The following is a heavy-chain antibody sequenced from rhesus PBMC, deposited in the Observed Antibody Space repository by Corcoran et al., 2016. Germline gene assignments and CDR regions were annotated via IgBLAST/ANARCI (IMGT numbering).Heavy chain of an antibody. J-gene: IGHJ4*01. V-gene: IGHV4-122*02. D-gene: IGHD5-24*01. CDR1: CYSISSVYY. Sequence: QVQLQESGPGRGKPSETLALTCAVSCYSISSVYYWCWILQPPGQGLEWIGYITYSGSTSYNPSLTSRVTISRDTSKNQFSLKLSSVTAADTAVYYCARGGTVGDYWGQGVLVTVSS. CDR3: ARGGTVGDY. CDR2: ITYSGST.